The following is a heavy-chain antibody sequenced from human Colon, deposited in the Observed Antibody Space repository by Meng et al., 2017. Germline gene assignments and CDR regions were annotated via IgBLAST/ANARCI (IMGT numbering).Heavy chain of an antibody. V-gene: IGHV1-2*06. CDR3: ARGRCTTASCYRVDP. J-gene: IGHJ5*02. CDR2: INPNSGGT. Sequence: QMQLVQSGAEVRKPGASVKVSCKASGYIFTDYFIHWIRQAPGQGFEWLGRINPNSGGTNFARKFQGRVAMTRDTSTTTTYMELNTVTSDDTAVYYCARGRCTTASCYRVDPWGQGTLVTVSS. CDR1: GYIFTDYF. D-gene: IGHD2-8*01.